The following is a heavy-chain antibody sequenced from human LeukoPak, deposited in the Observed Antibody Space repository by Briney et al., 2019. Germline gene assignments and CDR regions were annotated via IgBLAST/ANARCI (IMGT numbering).Heavy chain of an antibody. J-gene: IGHJ4*02. CDR1: GGSVSSGGHY. CDR2: IYYSGST. Sequence: SETLSLTCIVSGGSVSSGGHYWGWIRQPPGKGLEWIGSIYYSGSTYYNPSLNNRVTIFIDMSKNQFSLRLNSVTATDTAVYYCARLVCGGGSCPAEFDYWGQGTLVTVSS. CDR3: ARLVCGGGSCPAEFDY. V-gene: IGHV4-39*01. D-gene: IGHD2-15*01.